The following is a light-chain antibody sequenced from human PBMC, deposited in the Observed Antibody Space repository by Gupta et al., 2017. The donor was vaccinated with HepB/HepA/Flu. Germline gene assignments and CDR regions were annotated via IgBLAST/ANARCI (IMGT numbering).Light chain of an antibody. CDR2: GAS. V-gene: IGKV3-15*01. Sequence: EIVMTQSPATLSVSPGERATLSCRASQSVSSNLAWYQQKPGQAPRLLIYGASTRATGIPARFSGSGYGTEFTLTISSRQSEDFAVYYCQQYKNWPPLTFGQGTKVEIK. J-gene: IGKJ1*01. CDR1: QSVSSN. CDR3: QQYKNWPPLT.